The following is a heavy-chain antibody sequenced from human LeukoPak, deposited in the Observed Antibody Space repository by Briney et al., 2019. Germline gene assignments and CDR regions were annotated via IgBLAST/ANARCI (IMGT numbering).Heavy chain of an antibody. V-gene: IGHV4-59*08. D-gene: IGHD6-25*01. CDR3: ARLYGSGYYDGDF. CDR1: GGSIRSYY. CDR2: IYSSGTT. Sequence: PSETLSLTCTVSGGSIRSYYWSWIRQPPGKGLEWIGYIYSSGTTNSNPSLKSRVTFSIASTKNHFSLKLTSVRAADTAVYYCARLYGSGYYDGDFWGQGSLVTVSS. J-gene: IGHJ4*02.